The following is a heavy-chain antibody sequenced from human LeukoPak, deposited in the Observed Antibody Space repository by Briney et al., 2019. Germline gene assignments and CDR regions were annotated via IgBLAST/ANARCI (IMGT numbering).Heavy chain of an antibody. J-gene: IGHJ4*02. CDR3: XXXXXXATGFYYFDY. V-gene: IGHV3-23*01. D-gene: IGHD4-11*01. Sequence: GGSLRLSCAASGFTFSSYAMSWVRQAPGKGLEWVSAISGSGGSTYYADSVKGRFTISRDNSKNTLYLQMNSLRAEDTAVYYXXXXXXXATGFYYFDYWGQGTLVTVSS. CDR1: GFTFSSYA. CDR2: ISGSGGST.